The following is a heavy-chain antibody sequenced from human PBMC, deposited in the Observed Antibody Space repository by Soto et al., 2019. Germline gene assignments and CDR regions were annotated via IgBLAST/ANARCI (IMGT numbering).Heavy chain of an antibody. D-gene: IGHD6-13*01. J-gene: IGHJ4*02. Sequence: GASVKVSCAACGYRFTSYAMHWVRQAPGQRLEWMGWINAGNGNTKYSQKFQGRVTITRDTSASTAYMELSSLRSEDTAVYYRARDGQGSSWYDYWGQGTLVTVSS. CDR2: INAGNGNT. CDR1: GYRFTSYA. CDR3: ARDGQGSSWYDY. V-gene: IGHV1-3*01.